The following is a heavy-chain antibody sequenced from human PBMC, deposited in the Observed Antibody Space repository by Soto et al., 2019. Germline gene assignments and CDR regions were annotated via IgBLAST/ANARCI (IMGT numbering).Heavy chain of an antibody. Sequence: SSVKVSCKASGYTFTGYYMHWVRQAPGQGLEWMGWINPNSGGTNYAQKFQGRVTMTRDTSISTAYMELSRLRSDDTAVYYCARPEKQLWFSVTVPNCFDPRGQGTLITVS. CDR1: GYTFTGYY. CDR2: INPNSGGT. J-gene: IGHJ5*02. V-gene: IGHV1-2*02. CDR3: ARPEKQLWFSVTVPNCFDP. D-gene: IGHD5-18*01.